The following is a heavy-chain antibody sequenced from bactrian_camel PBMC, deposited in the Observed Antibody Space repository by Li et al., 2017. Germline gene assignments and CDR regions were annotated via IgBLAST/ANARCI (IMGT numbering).Heavy chain of an antibody. CDR3: AVTTRLDAEIMPANYIY. D-gene: IGHD1*01. CDR1: APTYSINC. CDR2: YINTRSA. V-gene: IGHV3S53*01. J-gene: IGHJ4*01. Sequence: HVQLVESGGGAVQAGGSLRLSCVASAPTYSINCMGWFRQAPGKQREEVAVAYINTRSAKYGDSVKGRFTISKDNDLILQMNSLTPEDTAMYFCAVTTRLDAEIMPANYIYWGQGTQVTVS.